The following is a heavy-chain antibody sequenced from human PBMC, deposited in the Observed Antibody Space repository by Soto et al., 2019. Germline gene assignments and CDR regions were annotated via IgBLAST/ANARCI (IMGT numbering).Heavy chain of an antibody. CDR3: SRDIIAVAGTTPYFDS. V-gene: IGHV3-21*01. CDR1: GFTFSAYS. J-gene: IGHJ4*02. D-gene: IGHD6-19*01. Sequence: GGALSLSCAASGFTFSAYSMNWVRQAPGKGLEWVSSISSSSSYIYYADSVKGRFTISRDNAKNSLYLQMNSLRAEDTAVYYCSRDIIAVAGTTPYFDSWGQGTLVTVSS. CDR2: ISSSSSYI.